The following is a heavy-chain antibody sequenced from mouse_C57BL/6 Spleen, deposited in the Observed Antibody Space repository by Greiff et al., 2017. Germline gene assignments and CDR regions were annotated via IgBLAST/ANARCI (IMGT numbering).Heavy chain of an antibody. J-gene: IGHJ2*01. CDR1: GYTFTSYW. D-gene: IGHD1-1*01. CDR2: INPSNGGT. Sequence: QVQLKQPGTELVKPGASVKLSCKASGYTFTSYWMHWVKQRPGQGLEWIGNINPSNGGTNYNEKFKSKATLPVDKSSSTAYMQLSSLTSEDSAVYYGARDYYGSSLYFDYWGQGTTLTVSA. V-gene: IGHV1-53*01. CDR3: ARDYYGSSLYFDY.